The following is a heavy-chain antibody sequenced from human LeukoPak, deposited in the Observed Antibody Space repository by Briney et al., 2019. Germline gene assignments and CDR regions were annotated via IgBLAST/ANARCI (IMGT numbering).Heavy chain of an antibody. CDR3: ARRAMIVVATPAVDY. V-gene: IGHV3-20*04. CDR2: IDWNGGST. J-gene: IGHJ4*02. Sequence: GGSLRLSCAASGFTFDEYGMSWVRQTPGKGLEWVSGIDWNGGSTGYADSVKGRFTISRNNAKNSLYLQMNSLRAEDTALCYCARRAMIVVATPAVDYWGQGTLVTVSS. D-gene: IGHD3-22*01. CDR1: GFTFDEYG.